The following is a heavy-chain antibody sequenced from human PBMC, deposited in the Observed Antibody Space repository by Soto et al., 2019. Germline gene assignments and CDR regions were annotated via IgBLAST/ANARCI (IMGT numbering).Heavy chain of an antibody. V-gene: IGHV3-21*01. CDR3: ARDFLVVPAARNRKLTSPIDY. CDR1: GFTFSSYX. CDR2: ISSSSSYI. Sequence: GGSLRLSCAASGFTFSSYXMNWVRQAPGKGLEWVSSISSSSSYIYYADSVKGRFTISRDNAKNSLYLQMNSLRADDTAVYYCARDFLVVPAARNRKLTSPIDYWGQGTLVTVSS. D-gene: IGHD2-2*01. J-gene: IGHJ4*02.